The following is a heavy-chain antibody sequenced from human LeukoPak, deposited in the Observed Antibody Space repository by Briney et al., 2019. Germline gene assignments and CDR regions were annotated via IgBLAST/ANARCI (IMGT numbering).Heavy chain of an antibody. D-gene: IGHD3-22*01. CDR2: MNPNSGNT. J-gene: IGHJ5*02. CDR3: ARGNLRITMIVVVILRRLDWFDP. CDR1: GGTFTSYD. Sequence: GASVKVSCKASGGTFTSYDINWVRQATGQGLEWMGWMNPNSGNTGYAQKFQGRVTMTRNTSISTAYMELSSLRSEDTAVYYCARGNLRITMIVVVILRRLDWFDPWGQGTLVTVSS. V-gene: IGHV1-8*01.